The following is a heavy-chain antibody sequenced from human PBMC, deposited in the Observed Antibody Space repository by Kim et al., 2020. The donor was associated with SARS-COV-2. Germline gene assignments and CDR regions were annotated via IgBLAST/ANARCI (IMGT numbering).Heavy chain of an antibody. CDR1: GGSISSSSYY. CDR2: IYYSGST. D-gene: IGHD3-10*01. J-gene: IGHJ4*01. CDR3: ARQGYGSWGYCLDY. V-gene: IGHV4-39*01. Sequence: SETLSLTCTVSGGSISSSSYYWGWIRQPPGKGLEWIVSIYYSGSTYYNPSLKSRVTISVDTSKNQFSLKLSSVTAADTAVYYCARQGYGSWGYCLDYWG.